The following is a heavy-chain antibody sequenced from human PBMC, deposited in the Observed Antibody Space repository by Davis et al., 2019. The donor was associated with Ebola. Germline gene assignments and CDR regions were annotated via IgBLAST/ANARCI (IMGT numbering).Heavy chain of an antibody. CDR1: GFTVSSNH. Sequence: GGSLRLSCAAPGFTVSSNHMSWVRQAPGKGLEWVSVIYDHSTAYADSVRGRFIISRDKSNNTLYLEMNSLRVDDTAVYYCATTQCLREFDNWGQGTLVTVSS. V-gene: IGHV3-53*05. CDR3: ATTQCLREFDN. CDR2: IYDHST. J-gene: IGHJ4*02. D-gene: IGHD5/OR15-5a*01.